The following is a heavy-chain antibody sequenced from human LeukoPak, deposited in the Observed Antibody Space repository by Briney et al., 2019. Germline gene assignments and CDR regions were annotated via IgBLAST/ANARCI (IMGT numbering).Heavy chain of an antibody. CDR2: ISAYNGNT. V-gene: IGHV1-18*01. CDR1: GYTFTSYG. J-gene: IGHJ5*02. Sequence: ASVKVSCKASGYTFTSYGISWVRQAPGQGLEWMGWISAYNGNTNYAQKLQGRVTMTTDTSTSTAYMELRSLRSDDTAVYYCARVTQAHYGILTGYKLSGFDPWGQGTLVTVSS. CDR3: ARVTQAHYGILTGYKLSGFDP. D-gene: IGHD3-9*01.